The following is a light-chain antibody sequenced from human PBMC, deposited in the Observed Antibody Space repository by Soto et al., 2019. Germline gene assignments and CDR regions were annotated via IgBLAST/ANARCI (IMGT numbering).Light chain of an antibody. CDR3: QQYGGTPPIT. V-gene: IGKV3-20*01. J-gene: IGKJ5*01. CDR1: QKISSRY. CDR2: GAS. Sequence: EIVLTQSPGTLSLSPGERATLSCRASQKISSRYLAWYLQKPGQAPRFLIYGASSRATGIPDRFSGSGSGTDFTLTISRLEAEDFAVYYCQQYGGTPPITFGQGTRLEIK.